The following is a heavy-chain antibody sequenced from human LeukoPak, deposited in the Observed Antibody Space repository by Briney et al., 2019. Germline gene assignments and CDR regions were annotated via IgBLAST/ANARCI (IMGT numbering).Heavy chain of an antibody. Sequence: PSQTLSLTCTVSGGSISSGSYYWSWIRQPAGKGLEWVGRIYTSGRTNYNPSLKSRVTISEDTSKNQLSLKLSSVTAADTAVYYCARQVGKYSSSWYSPFDYWGQGTLVTVSS. CDR1: GGSISSGSYY. J-gene: IGHJ4*02. V-gene: IGHV4-61*02. CDR3: ARQVGKYSSSWYSPFDY. D-gene: IGHD6-13*01. CDR2: IYTSGRT.